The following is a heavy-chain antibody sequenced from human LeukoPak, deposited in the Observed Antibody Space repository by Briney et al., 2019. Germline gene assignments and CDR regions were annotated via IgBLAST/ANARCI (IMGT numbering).Heavy chain of an antibody. J-gene: IGHJ4*02. V-gene: IGHV3-53*01. Sequence: GGSLTLSCPASGFTVSSNYISWVRQPPGKELEWVSVIYSGGSTNYADSVKGRFTISRDNSKNTLYLQMNSLRAEDTAVYYCARGNAGWYSGYDYWGQGTPVTVSS. CDR2: IYSGGST. D-gene: IGHD6-19*01. CDR3: ARGNAGWYSGYDY. CDR1: GFTVSSNY.